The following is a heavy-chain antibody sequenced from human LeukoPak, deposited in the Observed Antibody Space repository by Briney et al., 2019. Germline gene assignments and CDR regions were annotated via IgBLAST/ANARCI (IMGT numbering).Heavy chain of an antibody. J-gene: IGHJ5*02. CDR3: ARVLAHRSISGWFDP. Sequence: SVKVSCKASGYTFTSHDVNWLRQAPGQGLEWMGGIIPLFGTANYAHKFQGRVTITADESTSTAYMELSSLRSEDTAVYYCARVLAHRSISGWFDPWGQGTLVTVSS. D-gene: IGHD6-6*01. V-gene: IGHV1-69*13. CDR1: GYTFTSHD. CDR2: IIPLFGTA.